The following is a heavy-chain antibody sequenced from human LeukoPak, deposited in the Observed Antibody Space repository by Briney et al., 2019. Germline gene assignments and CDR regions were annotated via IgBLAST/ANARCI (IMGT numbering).Heavy chain of an antibody. D-gene: IGHD3-22*01. CDR2: IDLSDSYT. V-gene: IGHV5-10-1*01. J-gene: IGHJ4*02. Sequence: GESLQISCKGSGYSFTSYWISWVRQMPGKGLEWMGRIDLSDSYTKYSQSFRGHVTISADKSISTAYLQWSSLKASDTAMYYCARHGRPVITTPIDYWGQGTLVTVSS. CDR3: ARHGRPVITTPIDY. CDR1: GYSFTSYW.